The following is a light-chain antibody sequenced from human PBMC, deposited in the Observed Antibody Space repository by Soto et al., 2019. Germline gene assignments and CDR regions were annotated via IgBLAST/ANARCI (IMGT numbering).Light chain of an antibody. CDR2: GAS. J-gene: IGKJ5*01. Sequence: EIVLTQSPATLSLSPGERATLSCRASQSVSSTYLAWYQQKPGQAPRLLMYGASSRATGIPDRFSGSGSGTDFTLTISRLEPEDFVVYYCQQYGSSPITFGQGTRLEI. V-gene: IGKV3-20*01. CDR1: QSVSSTY. CDR3: QQYGSSPIT.